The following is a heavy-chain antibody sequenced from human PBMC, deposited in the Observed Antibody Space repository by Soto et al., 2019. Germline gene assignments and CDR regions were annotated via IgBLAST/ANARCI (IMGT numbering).Heavy chain of an antibody. Sequence: EVQLVESGGGLVKPGGSLRLSCAASGFTFSSYSMNWVRQAPGKGLEWVSSISSSSSDIYYADSVKGRFTISRDNAKNSRYLQMNSLRAEDTAVYYCARVSGWEYDAFDIWGQGTMVTVSS. CDR2: ISSSSSDI. V-gene: IGHV3-21*01. J-gene: IGHJ3*02. D-gene: IGHD6-19*01. CDR3: ARVSGWEYDAFDI. CDR1: GFTFSSYS.